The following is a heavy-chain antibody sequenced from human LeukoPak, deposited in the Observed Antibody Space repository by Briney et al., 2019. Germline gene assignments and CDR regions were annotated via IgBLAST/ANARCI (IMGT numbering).Heavy chain of an antibody. V-gene: IGHV3-30*04. Sequence: GGFLRLSCAASGFTFSSHSMHWVRQAPGKGLEWVALISFDGNDKYYADSVKGRFTISRDNSKNTLYLQMHSLRVEDTAVYYCVRDFLVVVTAQYDYWGQGTLIIVSS. J-gene: IGHJ4*02. CDR3: VRDFLVVVTAQYDY. CDR1: GFTFSSHS. CDR2: ISFDGNDK. D-gene: IGHD2-21*02.